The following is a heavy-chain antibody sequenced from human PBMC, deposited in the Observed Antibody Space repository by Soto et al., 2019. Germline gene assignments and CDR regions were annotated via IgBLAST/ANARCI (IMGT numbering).Heavy chain of an antibody. Sequence: QAHLVQSGAEVKKPGASVQVSCKSSGYNFTKFGISWVRQAPGQGLEWMGWISTYNGNTNYAQRLQGRVTMTTDTSTNTAYMELRSPRSDDTAVYYCARLYIVGTTMSYGMDVWGQGTTVTVSS. CDR1: GYNFTKFG. CDR3: ARLYIVGTTMSYGMDV. J-gene: IGHJ6*02. V-gene: IGHV1-18*01. D-gene: IGHD1-26*01. CDR2: ISTYNGNT.